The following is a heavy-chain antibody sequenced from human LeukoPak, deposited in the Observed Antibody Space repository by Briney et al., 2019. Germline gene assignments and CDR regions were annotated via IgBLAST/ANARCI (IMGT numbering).Heavy chain of an antibody. CDR1: GGSISSGSYY. D-gene: IGHD3-3*01. CDR2: IYTSGST. Sequence: SQTLSLTCTVSGGSISSGSYYWSWIRQPAGKGLEWIGRIYTSGSTNYNPSLKSRVTISVDTSKNQFSLKLSSVTAADTAVYYCARASLRFLEWFPNDAFDIWGQGTMVTVSS. V-gene: IGHV4-61*02. J-gene: IGHJ3*02. CDR3: ARASLRFLEWFPNDAFDI.